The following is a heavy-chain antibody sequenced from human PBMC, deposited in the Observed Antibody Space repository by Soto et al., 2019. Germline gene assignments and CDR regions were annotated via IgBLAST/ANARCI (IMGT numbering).Heavy chain of an antibody. J-gene: IGHJ4*02. D-gene: IGHD3-22*01. Sequence: SETLSLTCTVSGGSISSYYWSWIRQPPGKGLEWIGYIYYSGSTNYNPSLKSRVTISVDTSKNQFSLKLSSVTAADTAVYYCARVAEGTYYYDSRGYFDCWGQGTLVTVSS. CDR1: GGSISSYY. V-gene: IGHV4-59*08. CDR2: IYYSGST. CDR3: ARVAEGTYYYDSRGYFDC.